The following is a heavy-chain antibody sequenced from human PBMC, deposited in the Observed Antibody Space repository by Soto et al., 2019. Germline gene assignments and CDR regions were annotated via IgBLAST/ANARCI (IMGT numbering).Heavy chain of an antibody. D-gene: IGHD3-10*01. Sequence: GGSLRLSCAASGFTFSSYDMHWVRQATGKGLEWVSAIGTAGDTYYPGSVKGRFTISRENAKNSLHLQMNSLRAEDTAVYYCARAGSPADFDIWGQGTMVTVSS. V-gene: IGHV3-13*01. CDR3: ARAGSPADFDI. CDR2: IGTAGDT. CDR1: GFTFSSYD. J-gene: IGHJ3*02.